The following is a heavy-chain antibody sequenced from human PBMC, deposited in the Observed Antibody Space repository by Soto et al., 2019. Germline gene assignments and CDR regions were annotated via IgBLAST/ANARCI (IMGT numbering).Heavy chain of an antibody. CDR3: ARRAGLTTVTEDAFDY. D-gene: IGHD4-4*01. CDR2: ISSSSSTI. Sequence: EVQLVESGGGLVQPGGSLRLSCAASGFTFSSYSMNWVRQAPGKGLEWVSYISSSSSTIYYADSVKGRFTISRDNAKNSLYLQMNSLRDEDTAVHYCARRAGLTTVTEDAFDYWGQGTLVTVSS. V-gene: IGHV3-48*02. J-gene: IGHJ4*02. CDR1: GFTFSSYS.